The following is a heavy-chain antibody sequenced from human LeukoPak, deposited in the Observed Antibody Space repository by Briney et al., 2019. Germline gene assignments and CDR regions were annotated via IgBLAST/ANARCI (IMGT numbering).Heavy chain of an antibody. V-gene: IGHV5-51*01. J-gene: IGHJ4*02. CDR1: GYSFTSYW. Sequence: PGESLKISCKGSGYSFTSYWNGRVRQMPGKGLGWMGIIYPGDSDTRYSPSFQGQVTISADKSISTAYLQWSSLKASGTAMYYCARQWDGYHFDYWGQGTLVTVSS. CDR2: IYPGDSDT. CDR3: ARQWDGYHFDY. D-gene: IGHD5-24*01.